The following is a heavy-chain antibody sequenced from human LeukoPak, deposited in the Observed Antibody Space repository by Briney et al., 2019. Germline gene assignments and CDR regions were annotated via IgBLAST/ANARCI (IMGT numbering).Heavy chain of an antibody. D-gene: IGHD2-21*01. Sequence: ASVKVSCKASGYTFTGYYMHWVRQAPGQGLEWMGWINPNSGGTNYAQKFQGRVTMTRDTSISTAYMELSRLRSDDTAVYYCARVPIVVLEPGDYWGQGTLVTVSS. CDR2: INPNSGGT. V-gene: IGHV1-2*02. CDR3: ARVPIVVLEPGDY. J-gene: IGHJ4*02. CDR1: GYTFTGYY.